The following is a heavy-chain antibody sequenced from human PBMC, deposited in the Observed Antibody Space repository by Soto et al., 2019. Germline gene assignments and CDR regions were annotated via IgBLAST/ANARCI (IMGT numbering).Heavy chain of an antibody. J-gene: IGHJ4*02. D-gene: IGHD4-17*01. CDR1: GFTFSSYA. Sequence: GGSLRLSCATSGFTFSSYALSWVRQAPGTGLEWVSAISGSGGSTFYADSVKGRFTISRDNSKSTFFLQMNSLRAEDTAVYYCAKGSDYSDYGTINYWGQGTLVTVSS. V-gene: IGHV3-23*01. CDR3: AKGSDYSDYGTINY. CDR2: ISGSGGST.